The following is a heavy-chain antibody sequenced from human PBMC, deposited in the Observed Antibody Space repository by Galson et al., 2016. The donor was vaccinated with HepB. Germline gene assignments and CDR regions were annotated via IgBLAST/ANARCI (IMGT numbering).Heavy chain of an antibody. CDR3: TTVDVWGLGELSFSKFDY. J-gene: IGHJ4*01. CDR2: IKSNIDGGTT. Sequence: SLRLSCAASGFTFPNTWMNWVRQAPGKGLEWVGRIKSNIDGGTTDYAAPVKDRFTISRDDSKDTQYLQMTSLKTEDTAVYYCTTVDVWGLGELSFSKFDYWGHGTLVTVS. V-gene: IGHV3-15*07. D-gene: IGHD3-16*02. CDR1: GFTFPNTW.